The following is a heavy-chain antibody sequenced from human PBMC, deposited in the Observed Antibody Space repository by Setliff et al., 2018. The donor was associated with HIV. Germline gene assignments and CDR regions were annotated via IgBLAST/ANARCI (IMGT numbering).Heavy chain of an antibody. Sequence: PSETLSLTCTVSGGSISSSSYYWGWIRLPPGEGLEWIGEISHSGSTNYNPSLKSRVTISVDTSENQFSLKLSSVTAADTAVYYCARAQYSSDWNYFDSWGQGAQVTVSS. V-gene: IGHV4-39*07. D-gene: IGHD6-19*01. J-gene: IGHJ4*02. CDR1: GGSISSSSYY. CDR2: ISHSGST. CDR3: ARAQYSSDWNYFDS.